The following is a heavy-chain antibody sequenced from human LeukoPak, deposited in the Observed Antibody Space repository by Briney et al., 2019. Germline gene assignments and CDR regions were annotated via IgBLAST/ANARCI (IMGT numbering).Heavy chain of an antibody. J-gene: IGHJ4*02. CDR1: GFSLSTSGVG. V-gene: IGHV2-5*02. Sequence: SGPTLVKPTQTLTLTCTFPGFSLSTSGVGVGWIRQPPGKALEWLALIYWDGDKRYSPSLKSRPTITKDTSKNEVVLTLTDMDPVDTATYFCAHRLQYSSSWSFDSWGLGTLVTVSS. D-gene: IGHD6-13*01. CDR2: IYWDGDK. CDR3: AHRLQYSSSWSFDS.